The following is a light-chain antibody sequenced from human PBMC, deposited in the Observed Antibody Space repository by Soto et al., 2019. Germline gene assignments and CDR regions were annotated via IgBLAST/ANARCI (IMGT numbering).Light chain of an antibody. Sequence: EIVMTQSPATLSVSPGERATLSCRASQSVSSNLAWYQRKPGQAPRLLIYGASTRATGIPDRFSGSGSGTDFTLTISRLEPEDFAVYFCQQYGNSPQITFGQGTRLEIK. CDR3: QQYGNSPQIT. J-gene: IGKJ5*01. CDR1: QSVSSN. V-gene: IGKV3-15*01. CDR2: GAS.